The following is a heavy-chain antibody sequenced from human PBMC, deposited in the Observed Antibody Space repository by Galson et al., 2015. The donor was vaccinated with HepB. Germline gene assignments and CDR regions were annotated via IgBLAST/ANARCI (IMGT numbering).Heavy chain of an antibody. J-gene: IGHJ4*02. CDR3: TTDLGYDLQWDY. CDR1: GFTFSNAW. D-gene: IGHD5-12*01. CDR2: IKSKTDGGTT. V-gene: IGHV3-15*01. Sequence: SLRLSCAASGFTFSNAWMSWVRQAPGKGLEWVGRIKSKTDGGTTDYAAPVKGRFTISRDDSKNTLYLQMNSLKTEDTAVYYCTTDLGYDLQWDYWGQGTLVTVSS.